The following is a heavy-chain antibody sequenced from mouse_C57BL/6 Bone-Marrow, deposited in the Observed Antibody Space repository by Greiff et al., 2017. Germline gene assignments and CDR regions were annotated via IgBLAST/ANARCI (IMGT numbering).Heavy chain of an antibody. D-gene: IGHD3-1*01. V-gene: IGHV5-12*01. Sequence: DVKLQESGGGLVQPGGSLKLSCAASGFTFSDYYMYWVRQTPEKRLEWVAYISNGGGSTYYPDTVKGRFTISRDNAKNTLYLQMSRLKSEDTAMYYCARRPSGAMDYWGQGTSVTVSS. CDR3: ARRPSGAMDY. CDR1: GFTFSDYY. J-gene: IGHJ4*01. CDR2: ISNGGGST.